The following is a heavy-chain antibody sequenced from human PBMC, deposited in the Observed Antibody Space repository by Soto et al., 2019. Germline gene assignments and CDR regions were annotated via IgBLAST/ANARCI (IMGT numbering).Heavy chain of an antibody. CDR3: VRTPGFSYDSNGYYNDY. CDR1: GYSFRSYW. V-gene: IGHV5-51*01. CDR2: IYPDDSDT. Sequence: GESLKISGKGSGYSFRSYWIEWVRQSHGKGLEWMGIIYPDDSDTKYSPSFQGQVTISADKSINTAYLEWSSLEASDTAMYYWVRTPGFSYDSNGYYNDYWGQGTLVTVPQ. D-gene: IGHD3-22*01. J-gene: IGHJ4*02.